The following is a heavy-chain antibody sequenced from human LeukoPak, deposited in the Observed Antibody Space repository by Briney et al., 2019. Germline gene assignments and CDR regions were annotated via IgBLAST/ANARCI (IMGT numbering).Heavy chain of an antibody. CDR3: AREDYGDYGLNY. CDR2: INHSGST. Sequence: SETLSLTCAVYGGSFSGYYWSWIRQPPGKGLEWIGEINHSGSTNYNPSLTSRVTISVDTSKNQFSLKLSSVTAADTAVYYCAREDYGDYGLNYWGQGTLVTVSS. V-gene: IGHV4-34*01. CDR1: GGSFSGYY. J-gene: IGHJ4*02. D-gene: IGHD4-17*01.